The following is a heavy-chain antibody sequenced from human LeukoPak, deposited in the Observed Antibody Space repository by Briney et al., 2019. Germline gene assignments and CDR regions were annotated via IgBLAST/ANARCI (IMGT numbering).Heavy chain of an antibody. Sequence: ASVKVSCKASGDTFSSYAISWVRQAPGQGLEWMGGIIPIFGTANYAQKFQVRVTITADESTSTAYMELSSLRSEDTAVYYCARGRMAGTYVFGYWGQGTLVTVSS. D-gene: IGHD6-19*01. J-gene: IGHJ4*02. V-gene: IGHV1-69*13. CDR2: IIPIFGTA. CDR3: ARGRMAGTYVFGY. CDR1: GDTFSSYA.